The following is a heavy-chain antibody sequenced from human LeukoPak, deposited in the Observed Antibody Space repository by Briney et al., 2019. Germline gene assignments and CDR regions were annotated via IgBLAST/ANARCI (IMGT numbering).Heavy chain of an antibody. Sequence: PSETLSLTCTVSGGSMHLFYWTWIRQPPGKGLEWIGYIYHSGSTYYNPSLKSRVTISVDRSKNQFSLKLSSVTAADTAVYYCARSMVRGVHYGMDVWGQGTTVTVSS. D-gene: IGHD3-10*01. J-gene: IGHJ6*02. CDR2: IYHSGST. V-gene: IGHV4-30-2*01. CDR3: ARSMVRGVHYGMDV. CDR1: GGSMHLFY.